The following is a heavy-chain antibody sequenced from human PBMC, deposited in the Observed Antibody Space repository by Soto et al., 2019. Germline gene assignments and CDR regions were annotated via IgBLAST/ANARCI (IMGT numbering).Heavy chain of an antibody. CDR2: ISYDGSNK. CDR1: GFTFSSYA. Sequence: GGSLRLSCAASGFTFSSYAMHWVRQAPGKGLEWVAVISYDGSNKYYADSVKGRFTISRDNSKNALYLQMNSLRAEDTAVYYCARDKERYYDSSGYYSRFFDYWGQGTLVTVSS. V-gene: IGHV3-30-3*01. J-gene: IGHJ4*02. D-gene: IGHD3-22*01. CDR3: ARDKERYYDSSGYYSRFFDY.